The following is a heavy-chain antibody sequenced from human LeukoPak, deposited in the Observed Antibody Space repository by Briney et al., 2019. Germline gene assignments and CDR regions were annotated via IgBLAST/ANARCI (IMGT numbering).Heavy chain of an antibody. V-gene: IGHV4-30-4*01. D-gene: IGHD2-2*01. CDR1: GGSISSGDYY. Sequence: SETLSLTCTVSGGSISSGDYYWSWIRQPPGKGLEWIGYIYYSGSTYYNPSLKSRVTMSVDTSKNQFSLKLSSVTAADTAVYYCARRVGYCSSTSCPDYWGQGTLVTVSS. CDR2: IYYSGST. CDR3: ARRVGYCSSTSCPDY. J-gene: IGHJ4*02.